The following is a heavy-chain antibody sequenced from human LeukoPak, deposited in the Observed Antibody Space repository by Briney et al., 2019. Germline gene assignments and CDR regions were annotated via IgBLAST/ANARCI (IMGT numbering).Heavy chain of an antibody. J-gene: IGHJ4*02. D-gene: IGHD4-23*01. CDR2: IRYDGSNK. V-gene: IGHV3-30*02. CDR1: GFTFDDYA. CDR3: AKALGPYGGNSISPSE. Sequence: PGGSLRLSCAASGFTFDDYAMHWVRQAPGKGLEWVSFIRYDGSNKYYADSVEGRFTISRDNSKNTLYLQMNSLRAEDTAVYYCAKALGPYGGNSISPSEGGQGTLSPSPQ.